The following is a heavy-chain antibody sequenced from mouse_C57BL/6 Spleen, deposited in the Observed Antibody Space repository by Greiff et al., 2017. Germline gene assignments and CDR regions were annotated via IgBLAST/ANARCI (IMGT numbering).Heavy chain of an antibody. V-gene: IGHV14-1*01. J-gene: IGHJ2*01. D-gene: IGHD2-5*01. Sequence: VQLQQSGAELVRPGASVKLSCTASGFNIKDYYMHWVKQRPEQGLEWIGRIDPEDGDTEYAPKFQGKDTMTADTSANTAYLQRSSLTSDDTAGYYCTTGYSNSDYWGQGTTLTVSS. CDR3: TTGYSNSDY. CDR1: GFNIKDYY. CDR2: IDPEDGDT.